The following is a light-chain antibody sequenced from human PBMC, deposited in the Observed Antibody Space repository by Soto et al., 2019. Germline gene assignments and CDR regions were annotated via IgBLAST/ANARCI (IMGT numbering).Light chain of an antibody. Sequence: EVVLTQSPATLSLSPGERATLSCRASQSVSSYLAWYQQKAGQAPRLLIYDASSRATGIPDRFSGSGSGTDFTLTISRLEPEDFAVYYCQQYGSSPITFGQGTRLEIK. CDR3: QQYGSSPIT. CDR2: DAS. V-gene: IGKV3-20*01. CDR1: QSVSSY. J-gene: IGKJ5*01.